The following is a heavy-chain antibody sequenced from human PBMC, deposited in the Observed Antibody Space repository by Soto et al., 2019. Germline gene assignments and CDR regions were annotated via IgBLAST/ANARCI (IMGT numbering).Heavy chain of an antibody. CDR2: IGTAGDT. J-gene: IGHJ4*02. Sequence: GGSLRLSCAASGFTFSSYDMHWVRQATGKGLEWVSAIGTAGDTYYPGSVKGRFTISRENAKNSLYLQMNSLRAEDTAVYYCARDWSGAGLFDYWGQGTLVTVSS. V-gene: IGHV3-13*01. D-gene: IGHD1-26*01. CDR3: ARDWSGAGLFDY. CDR1: GFTFSSYD.